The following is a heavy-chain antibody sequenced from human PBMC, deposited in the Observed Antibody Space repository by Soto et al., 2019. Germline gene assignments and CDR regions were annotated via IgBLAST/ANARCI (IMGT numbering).Heavy chain of an antibody. CDR2: INPIVSMS. J-gene: IGHJ4*02. Sequence: QVQLVQSGTEVKKPGSSVKVSCKASGDTFSFYTINWVRQAPGLGLEWVGRINPIVSMSNYAQKFQGRVSMTADKSTSTAYMALISLRSDDTAMYFWAASYGSGYRAFDYWGLGALVIVSS. CDR3: AASYGSGYRAFDY. CDR1: GDTFSFYT. D-gene: IGHD3-10*01. V-gene: IGHV1-69*02.